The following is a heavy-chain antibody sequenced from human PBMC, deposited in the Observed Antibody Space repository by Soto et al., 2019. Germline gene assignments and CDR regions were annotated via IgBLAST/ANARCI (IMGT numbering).Heavy chain of an antibody. J-gene: IGHJ6*02. CDR1: GGSFSNYG. D-gene: IGHD3-22*01. CDR3: ARGDATKIVVTTYYGLDV. Sequence: QVQVVQSGAEVKKPGSSVKVSCKASGGSFSNYGISWVRQAPGQGLEWMGGIIPVFGTPHYAQKFQDRVTITADESKSTVYMEVSRLTSEDTAVYYCARGDATKIVVTTYYGLDVWGQGTTVTVSS. V-gene: IGHV1-69*12. CDR2: IIPVFGTP.